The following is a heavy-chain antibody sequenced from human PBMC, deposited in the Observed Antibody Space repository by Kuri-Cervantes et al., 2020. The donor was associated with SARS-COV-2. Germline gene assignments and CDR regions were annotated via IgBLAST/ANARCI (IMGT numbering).Heavy chain of an antibody. J-gene: IGHJ3*02. CDR2: INPNSGGT. CDR3: AREGGGDPLVLGFGVVIHDAFDI. V-gene: IGHV1-2*02. D-gene: IGHD3-3*01. Sequence: ASVKVSCKASGSTFSSYAISWVRQAPGQGLEWMGWINPNSGGTNYAQKFQGRVTMTRDTSISTAYMELRSLRSDDTAVYYCAREGGGDPLVLGFGVVIHDAFDIWGQGTMVTVSS. CDR1: GSTFSSYA.